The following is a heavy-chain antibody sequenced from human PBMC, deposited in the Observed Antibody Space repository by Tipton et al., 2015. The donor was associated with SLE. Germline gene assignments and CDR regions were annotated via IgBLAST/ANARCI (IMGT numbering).Heavy chain of an antibody. CDR3: AKDAMIVESCFDY. CDR2: IRYDGSNK. J-gene: IGHJ4*02. Sequence: SLRLSCAASGFTFSSYGMHWVRQAPGKGLEWVAFIRYDGSNKYYADSVKGRFTISRDNSKNTLYLQMNSLRAEDTAVYYCAKDAMIVESCFDYWGQGTLVTVSS. CDR1: GFTFSSYG. V-gene: IGHV3-30*02. D-gene: IGHD3-22*01.